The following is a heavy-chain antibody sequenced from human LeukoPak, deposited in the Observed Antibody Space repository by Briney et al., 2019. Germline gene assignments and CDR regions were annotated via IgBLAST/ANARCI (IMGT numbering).Heavy chain of an antibody. J-gene: IGHJ5*02. CDR3: ARASHYYYDILTGPQNWFDP. CDR2: ISYDGSNK. Sequence: GGSLRLSCAASGFTFSSYAMHRVRQAPGKGLEWVAVISYDGSNKYYADSVKGRFTISRDNSKNTLYLQMNSLRAEDTAVYYCARASHYYYDILTGPQNWFDPWGQGTLVTVSS. D-gene: IGHD3-9*01. CDR1: GFTFSSYA. V-gene: IGHV3-30-3*01.